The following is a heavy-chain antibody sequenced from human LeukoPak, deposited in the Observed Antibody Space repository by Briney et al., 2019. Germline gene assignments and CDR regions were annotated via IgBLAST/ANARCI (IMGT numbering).Heavy chain of an antibody. CDR3: ARDYRPDLGDHEI. CDR1: GYTFTGYY. D-gene: IGHD4-17*01. CDR2: INPNNGGT. J-gene: IGHJ3*02. Sequence: GASVKVSCKASGYTFTGYYMHWVRQAPGQGLEWMGRINPNNGGTNYAQKFQGRVAMTRDTSISTAYMELSRLRSDDTAVYYCARDYRPDLGDHEIWGQGTMVTVSS. V-gene: IGHV1-2*06.